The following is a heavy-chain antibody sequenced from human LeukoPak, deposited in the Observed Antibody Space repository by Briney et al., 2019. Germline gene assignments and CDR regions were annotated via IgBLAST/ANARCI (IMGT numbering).Heavy chain of an antibody. J-gene: IGHJ4*02. CDR2: ISWNSGSI. CDR1: GFTFDDYA. Sequence: PGGSLRLSCAASGFTFDDYAMHWVRQAPGKGLEWVSGISWNSGSIGYADSVKGRFTISRDNAKNSLYPQMNSLRAEDMALYYCARDRGSGWYGVFDYWGQGTLVTVSS. CDR3: ARDRGSGWYGVFDY. V-gene: IGHV3-9*03. D-gene: IGHD6-19*01.